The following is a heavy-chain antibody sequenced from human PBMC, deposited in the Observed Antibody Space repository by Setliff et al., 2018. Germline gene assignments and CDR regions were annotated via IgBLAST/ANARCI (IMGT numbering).Heavy chain of an antibody. D-gene: IGHD3-22*01. Sequence: SETLSLTCAVYGGSFSAYYWSWIRQPPGKGLEWIGEINHSGSTNYNPSLKSRVTISVDTSKNQFSLKLSSVTAADTAVYYCARESRYYYDNLGTLDYWGQGTLVTVSS. J-gene: IGHJ4*02. CDR2: INHSGST. CDR3: ARESRYYYDNLGTLDY. V-gene: IGHV4-34*01. CDR1: GGSFSAYY.